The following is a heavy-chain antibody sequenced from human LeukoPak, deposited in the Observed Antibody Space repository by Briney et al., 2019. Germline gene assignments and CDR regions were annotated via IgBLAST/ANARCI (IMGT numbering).Heavy chain of an antibody. Sequence: PGRSLRLSCAASGFTFSSYGMHWVRQAPGKGLEWVAVIWYDGSNKYYADSVKGRFTISRDNSKNTLYLQMNSLRAEDTAVYYCAPLGVTTWLDYWGQGTLVTVSS. D-gene: IGHD4-17*01. CDR3: APLGVTTWLDY. V-gene: IGHV3-33*01. J-gene: IGHJ4*02. CDR1: GFTFSSYG. CDR2: IWYDGSNK.